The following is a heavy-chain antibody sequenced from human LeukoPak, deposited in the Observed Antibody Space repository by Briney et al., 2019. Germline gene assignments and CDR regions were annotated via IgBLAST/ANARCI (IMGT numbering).Heavy chain of an antibody. Sequence: GGSLRLSCAASGFTFSSFGMHWVRQAPGKGLEWVAFIRYGGTNEYYADSVKGRFTISRDNSKNTLSLLMNGLRVEDTAVYYCARDQHYDVLTAFGLGVWGQGTTVTVSS. D-gene: IGHD3-9*01. CDR1: GFTFSSFG. CDR2: IRYGGTNE. CDR3: ARDQHYDVLTAFGLGV. J-gene: IGHJ6*02. V-gene: IGHV3-30*02.